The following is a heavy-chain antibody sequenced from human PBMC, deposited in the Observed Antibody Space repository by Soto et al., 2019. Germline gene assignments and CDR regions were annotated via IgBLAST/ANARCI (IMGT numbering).Heavy chain of an antibody. D-gene: IGHD3-10*01. CDR2: IYYLGST. Sequence: SETLSLTCSVSGGSMSEYFWSWIRQSPGKGPEWIGYIYYLGSTDYNPSLKSRVTISVDTSKRQFSLRLTSVTAADTAVYYCARDGYDGSGSPYPAYWGPGTQVTVSS. CDR3: ARDGYDGSGSPYPAY. V-gene: IGHV4-59*01. CDR1: GGSMSEYF. J-gene: IGHJ4*02.